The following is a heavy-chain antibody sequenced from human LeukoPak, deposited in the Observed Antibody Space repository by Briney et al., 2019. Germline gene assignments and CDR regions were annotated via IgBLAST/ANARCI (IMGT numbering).Heavy chain of an antibody. D-gene: IGHD5-18*01. J-gene: IGHJ4*02. CDR1: GFTFSGYW. CDR3: AREMDIAMVFDY. V-gene: IGHV3-74*01. Sequence: PGGSLRLSCAASGFTFSGYWMHWVRQAPGKGLVWVPRINTDGSSAWYADSVRGRFTISRDNAKNTLYLQMNSLRAEDTALYFCAREMDIAMVFDYWGQGTMVTVSS. CDR2: INTDGSSA.